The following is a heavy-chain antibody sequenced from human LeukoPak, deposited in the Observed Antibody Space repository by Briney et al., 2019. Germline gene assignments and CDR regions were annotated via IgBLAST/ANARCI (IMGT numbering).Heavy chain of an antibody. CDR2: ISSSGSTI. D-gene: IGHD3-10*02. V-gene: IGHV3-48*03. CDR3: AELGITMIGGV. J-gene: IGHJ6*04. CDR1: GFTFSSYE. Sequence: PGGSLRLSCAASGFTFSSYEMNWVRQAPGKGLEWVSYISSSGSTIYSAHSVKGRFTISRDNAKHSLYLQMNSLRAEDTAVYYCAELGITMIGGVWGKGTTVTISS.